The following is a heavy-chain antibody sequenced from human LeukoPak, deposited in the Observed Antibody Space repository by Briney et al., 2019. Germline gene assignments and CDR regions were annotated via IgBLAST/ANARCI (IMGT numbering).Heavy chain of an antibody. CDR2: IYPGDSDT. J-gene: IGHJ5*02. CDR3: ARLRDGIDIVATMAHSNANWFDP. Sequence: GESLKISCKGSGYSFTSYWIGWVRQMPGKGLEWMGIIYPGDSDTRYSPSFQGQVTISADKSISTAYLQWSSLKASDTAMYYCARLRDGIDIVATMAHSNANWFDPWGQGTLVTVSS. V-gene: IGHV5-51*01. CDR1: GYSFTSYW. D-gene: IGHD5-12*01.